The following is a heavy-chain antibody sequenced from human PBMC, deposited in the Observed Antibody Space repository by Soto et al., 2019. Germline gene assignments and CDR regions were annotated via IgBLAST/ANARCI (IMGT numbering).Heavy chain of an antibody. CDR2: ISYDGSNK. CDR3: ARQYYYDSSGYFDY. Sequence: GGSLRLSCAASGFTFSSYAMHWVRQAPGKGLEWVAVISYDGSNKYYADSVKGRFTISRDNSKNTLYLQMNSLRAEDTAVYYCARQYYYDSSGYFDYWGQGTLVTVSS. V-gene: IGHV3-30-3*01. J-gene: IGHJ4*02. D-gene: IGHD3-22*01. CDR1: GFTFSSYA.